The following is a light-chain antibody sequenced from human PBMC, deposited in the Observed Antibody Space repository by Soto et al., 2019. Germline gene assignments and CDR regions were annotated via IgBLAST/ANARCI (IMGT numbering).Light chain of an antibody. CDR3: QKYNSAPFT. J-gene: IGKJ3*01. CDR1: QGISNY. V-gene: IGKV1-27*01. Sequence: DIQMTQSPSSLSASVGDRVAITCRASQGISNYLALYQQKPGKVPMLLIYASSTLQSGAPPRFSGSGTRTDFTLTISGLKPEDVATYYCQKYNSAPFTFGPGTKVDI. CDR2: ASS.